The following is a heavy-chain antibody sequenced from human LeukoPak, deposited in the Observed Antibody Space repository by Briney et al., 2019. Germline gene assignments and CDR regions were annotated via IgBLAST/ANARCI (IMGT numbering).Heavy chain of an antibody. CDR2: IKQDGTEK. CDR1: GFNLKSYW. CDR3: ARDRQGDYMDV. J-gene: IGHJ6*03. D-gene: IGHD6-6*01. V-gene: IGHV3-7*01. Sequence: GGSLRLSCAASGFNLKSYWMSWVRQAPGKGLEWVANIKQDGTEKNYVDSVKGRFIISGDNTKKSLYLQMNGLRAEDTAVYYCARDRQGDYMDVWGKGTTVAVSS.